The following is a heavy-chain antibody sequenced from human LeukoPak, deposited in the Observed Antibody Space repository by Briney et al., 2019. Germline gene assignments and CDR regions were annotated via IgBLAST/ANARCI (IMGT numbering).Heavy chain of an antibody. D-gene: IGHD3-10*02. Sequence: PSETLSLTCTVSGGSISSSSYYWGWIRQPPGKGLEWIGSIYYSGSTYYNPSLKSRVTISVDTSKNQFSLKLSSVTAADTAVYYCARADYYGRGKVDYWGQGTLVTVSS. CDR2: IYYSGST. CDR1: GGSISSSSYY. V-gene: IGHV4-39*07. J-gene: IGHJ4*02. CDR3: ARADYYGRGKVDY.